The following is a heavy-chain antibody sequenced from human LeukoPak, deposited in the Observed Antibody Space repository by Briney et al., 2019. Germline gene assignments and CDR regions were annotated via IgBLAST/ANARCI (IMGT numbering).Heavy chain of an antibody. J-gene: IGHJ4*02. D-gene: IGHD1-26*01. Sequence: ASVKVSCKASVYTFTSYYMHWGRQAPGQGLEWMGKINPSGGSTSYAQNFQGRVTMTRDMSTSTVYMELSSMRSEDTAVYYCARGASGSYHNPPSSYWGQGTLVTVSS. CDR1: VYTFTSYY. CDR2: INPSGGST. CDR3: ARGASGSYHNPPSSY. V-gene: IGHV1-46*01.